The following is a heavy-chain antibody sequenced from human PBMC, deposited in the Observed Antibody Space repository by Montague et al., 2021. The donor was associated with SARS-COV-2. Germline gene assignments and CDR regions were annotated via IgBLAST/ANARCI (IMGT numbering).Heavy chain of an antibody. CDR3: AREFNKEYTGAFDI. J-gene: IGHJ3*02. Sequence: TLSLTCTVSGGSISGGGYYWSWIRQHPGKGLEWIGYIYYSGSTYCNPSLKSRVTISLDTSKNQFSLKLSSVTAADTAVYYCAREFNKEYTGAFDIWGQGTMVTVSS. D-gene: IGHD1-14*01. CDR2: IYYSGST. V-gene: IGHV4-31*03. CDR1: GGSISGGGYY.